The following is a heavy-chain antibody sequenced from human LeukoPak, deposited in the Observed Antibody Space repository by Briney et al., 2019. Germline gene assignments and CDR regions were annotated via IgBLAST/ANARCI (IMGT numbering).Heavy chain of an antibody. CDR1: GFSLSTSGMC. CDR2: IDWDDDK. V-gene: IGHV2-70*11. Sequence: ESGPALVNPTQTLTLTYTFSGFSLSTSGMCVSWIRQPPGKALEWLARIDWDDDKYYSTSLKTRLTISKDTSKNQVVLTMTNMDPVDTATYYCARMYYYDSSGYSFDYWGQGTLVTVSS. D-gene: IGHD3-22*01. CDR3: ARMYYYDSSGYSFDY. J-gene: IGHJ4*02.